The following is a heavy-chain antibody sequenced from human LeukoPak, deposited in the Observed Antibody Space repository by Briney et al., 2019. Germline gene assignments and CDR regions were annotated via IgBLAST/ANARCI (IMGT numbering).Heavy chain of an antibody. V-gene: IGHV3-7*01. CDR3: ARVQMGSGYNDY. CDR2: IKQDGSEK. J-gene: IGHJ4*02. D-gene: IGHD3-3*01. Sequence: PGGSLRLSCAASRFTFSSYWMSWVRQAPGKGLEWVANIKQDGSEKYYVDSVKGRFTISRDNAKNSLYLQMNSLRAEDTAVYYCARVQMGSGYNDYWGQGTLVTVSS. CDR1: RFTFSSYW.